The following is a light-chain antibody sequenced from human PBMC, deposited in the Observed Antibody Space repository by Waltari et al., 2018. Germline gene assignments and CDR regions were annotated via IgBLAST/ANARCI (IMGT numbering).Light chain of an antibody. CDR1: SGSIVPNF. V-gene: IGLV6-57*03. CDR3: QSYGATTVV. CDR2: EDR. J-gene: IGLJ2*01. Sequence: FMLTQPHSVSASPGKTVSIPCTRSSGSIVPNFVYWYQQRPGSAPTMILYEDRQRPSGIPDRFSGSLDVSSNSAYLVISGLQTEDEADYYCQSYGATTVVFGGGTKLTVL.